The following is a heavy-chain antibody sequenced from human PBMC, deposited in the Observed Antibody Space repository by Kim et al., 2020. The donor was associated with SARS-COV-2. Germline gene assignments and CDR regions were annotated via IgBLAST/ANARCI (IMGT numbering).Heavy chain of an antibody. V-gene: IGHV3-33*01. CDR1: RFTFSNYG. CDR3: ARDLRAAILDS. Sequence: GGSLRLSCVASRFTFSNYGIHWVRQAPGKGLEWVAVIWYDGSNKYYADFAKGRFTISRDNSMNTVYLKMNSLRAEDTAIYYCARDLRAAILDSWGQGTLVTVSS. J-gene: IGHJ4*02. D-gene: IGHD2-2*01. CDR2: IWYDGSNK.